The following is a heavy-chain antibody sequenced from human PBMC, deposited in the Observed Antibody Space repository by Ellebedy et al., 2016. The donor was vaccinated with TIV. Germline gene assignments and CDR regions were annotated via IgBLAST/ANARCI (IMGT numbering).Heavy chain of an antibody. V-gene: IGHV3-74*01. CDR2: ISRDGDIR. CDR3: ATDEGGSYDS. J-gene: IGHJ4*02. D-gene: IGHD1-26*01. Sequence: PGGSLRLSCATSGFTFTYTGMHWIRQAPGKGLEWVSRISRDGDIRGYAEFAKGRFTVSRDNTKNPLYLQMSGLRADASAVYYCATDEGGSYDSWGQGTRVSVSS. CDR1: GFTFTYTG.